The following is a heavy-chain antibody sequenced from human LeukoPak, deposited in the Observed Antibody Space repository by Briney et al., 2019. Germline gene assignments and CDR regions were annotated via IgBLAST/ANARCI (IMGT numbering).Heavy chain of an antibody. CDR1: GGSISSSNW. Sequence: PSGTLSLTCAVSGGSISSSNWWSWVRQPPGKGLEWIGEIYHSGSTNYNPSLKSRVTISVDKSKNQFSLKLSSVTAADTAVYYCAGSIAVAGKLYYYYGMDVWGQGTTVTVSS. D-gene: IGHD6-19*01. V-gene: IGHV4-4*02. CDR2: IYHSGST. J-gene: IGHJ6*02. CDR3: AGSIAVAGKLYYYYGMDV.